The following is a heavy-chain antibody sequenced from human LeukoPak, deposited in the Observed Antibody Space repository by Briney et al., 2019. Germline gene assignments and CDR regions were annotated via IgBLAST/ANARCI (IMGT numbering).Heavy chain of an antibody. Sequence: GGSLRLSCAASGFTFSSYEMNWVRQAPGKGLEWVSYISSSGSTIYYADSVKGRFTISRDNAKNSLYLQMNSLRAEDTAVYYCVRVVVVPAAIGPHYYYYYYMDVWGKGTTVTVSS. CDR3: VRVVVVPAAIGPHYYYYYYMDV. V-gene: IGHV3-48*03. CDR2: ISSSGSTI. J-gene: IGHJ6*03. CDR1: GFTFSSYE. D-gene: IGHD2-2*01.